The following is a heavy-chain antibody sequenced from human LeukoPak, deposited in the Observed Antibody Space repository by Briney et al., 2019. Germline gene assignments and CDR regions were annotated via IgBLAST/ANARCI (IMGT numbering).Heavy chain of an antibody. D-gene: IGHD2-8*01. CDR2: IYYSGTT. CDR3: ARLFPSCTKTTCDFDY. CDR1: GGSISSSSYD. V-gene: IGHV4-39*01. J-gene: IGHJ4*02. Sequence: TSETLSLTCTVSGGSISSSSYDWGWIRQPPGKGLEWIGSIYYSGTTYYNPPLKSLVTISVDASKDQVSLKLNSVTAADTAVYYCARLFPSCTKTTCDFDYWGQGTLVSVSS.